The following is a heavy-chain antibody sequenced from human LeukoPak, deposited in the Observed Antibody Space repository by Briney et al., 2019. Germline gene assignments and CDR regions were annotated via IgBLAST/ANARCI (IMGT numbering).Heavy chain of an antibody. CDR1: GFTFSSYA. CDR2: ISYDGSNK. Sequence: PGGSLRLSCAASGFTFSSYAMHWVRQAPGKGLEWVAVISYDGSNKYYADSVKGRFTISRDNSKNTLYLQMNSLRTEDTAVYYCARVPDSSGYYLRSTFDYWGQGTLVTVSS. CDR3: ARVPDSSGYYLRSTFDY. V-gene: IGHV3-30-3*01. J-gene: IGHJ4*02. D-gene: IGHD3-22*01.